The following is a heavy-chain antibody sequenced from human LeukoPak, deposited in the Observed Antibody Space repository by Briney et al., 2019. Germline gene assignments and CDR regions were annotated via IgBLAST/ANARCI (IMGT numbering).Heavy chain of an antibody. V-gene: IGHV4-61*02. D-gene: IGHD3-10*01. J-gene: IGHJ3*02. CDR3: ARDRTVRGDKDAVDI. CDR2: IYTSGIT. CDR1: GGSITSSSYY. Sequence: SQTLSLTCTVSGGSITSSSYYWSWIRQPAGKGLEWIGRIYTSGITSYNPSLKSRVTISVDTSKKQFSLKLRSVTAADTAVYYCARDRTVRGDKDAVDIWGQGIMVTVSS.